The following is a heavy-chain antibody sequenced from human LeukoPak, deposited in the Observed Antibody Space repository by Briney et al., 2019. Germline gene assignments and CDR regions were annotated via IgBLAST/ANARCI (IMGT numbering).Heavy chain of an antibody. Sequence: SETLSLTCAVYGGSFSGYYWSWIRQPPGKGLEWIGEINHSGSTNYNPSLKSQVTISVDTSKNQFSLKLSSVTAADTAVYYCARGSRQWLGRLFDPWGQGTLVTVSS. CDR3: ARGSRQWLGRLFDP. V-gene: IGHV4-34*01. CDR2: INHSGST. J-gene: IGHJ5*02. CDR1: GGSFSGYY. D-gene: IGHD6-19*01.